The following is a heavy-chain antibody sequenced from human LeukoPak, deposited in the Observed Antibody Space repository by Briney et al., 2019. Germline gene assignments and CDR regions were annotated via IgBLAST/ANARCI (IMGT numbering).Heavy chain of an antibody. V-gene: IGHV4-34*01. CDR3: ARWDSSGWYYYYYGMDV. D-gene: IGHD6-19*01. CDR1: GGSLSGYY. J-gene: IGHJ6*02. Sequence: SETLSLTCAVYGGSLSGYYWSWIRQPPGKGLEWIGEINHSGSTNYNPSLKSRVTISVDTSKNQFSLKLSSVTAVDTAVYYCARWDSSGWYYYYYGMDVWGQGTTVTVSS. CDR2: INHSGST.